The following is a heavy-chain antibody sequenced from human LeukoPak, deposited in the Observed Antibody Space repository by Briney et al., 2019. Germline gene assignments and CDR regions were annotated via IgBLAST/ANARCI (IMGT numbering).Heavy chain of an antibody. CDR2: INPNSGGT. CDR3: ANSIAAAGTGLPYYYYGRDV. CDR1: GYTFTGYD. D-gene: IGHD6-13*01. Sequence: GASVKVSCKASGYTFTGYDMHWLRQAPGQGLEWMGWINPNSGGTNYAQKFQGRVTMTRDTSISTAYMELSRLRSDDTAVYYCANSIAAAGTGLPYYYYGRDVSGQGTTVTVSS. J-gene: IGHJ6*02. V-gene: IGHV1-2*02.